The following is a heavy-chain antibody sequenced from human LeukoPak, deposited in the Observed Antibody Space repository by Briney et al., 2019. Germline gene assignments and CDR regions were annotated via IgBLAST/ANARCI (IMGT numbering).Heavy chain of an antibody. V-gene: IGHV3-23*01. CDR2: ISASGGST. J-gene: IGHJ4*02. D-gene: IGHD5-12*01. CDR1: GFTFSSSA. Sequence: GGSLRLSCAASGFTFSSSAMSWVRQVPGKGLEWVSGISASGGSTSYADSVRGRFTISRDNSKNTVYLQMNSLRPEDMAVYYCAKEIFSGLLYIDYWGQGTLVTVSS. CDR3: AKEIFSGLLYIDY.